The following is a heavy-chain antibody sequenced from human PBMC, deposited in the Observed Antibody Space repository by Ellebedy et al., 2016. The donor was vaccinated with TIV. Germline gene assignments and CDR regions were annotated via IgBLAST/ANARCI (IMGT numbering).Heavy chain of an antibody. V-gene: IGHV4-39*01. Sequence: GSLRLXCNVSGGSISGSYTSYYWGWIRQPPGKGLEWIGSIYDSGRTHYNPSLKSRVTISVDTSKNQFSLKLSSVTAADTAVYYCARRDRYGDYLDYWGQGTLVTVSS. CDR2: IYDSGRT. CDR3: ARRDRYGDYLDY. CDR1: GGSISGSYTSYY. D-gene: IGHD4-17*01. J-gene: IGHJ4*02.